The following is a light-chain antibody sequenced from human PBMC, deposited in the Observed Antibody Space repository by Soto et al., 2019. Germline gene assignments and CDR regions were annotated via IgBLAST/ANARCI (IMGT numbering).Light chain of an antibody. J-gene: IGLJ3*02. CDR2: GNN. CDR3: QSYDSSLSGSV. CDR1: SSDVGGYNY. Sequence: QSVLTQPASVSGSPGQSITISCTGTSSDVGGYNYVSWYQQHPGKAPKLLISGNNIRPSGVPDRFSGSKSGTSASLAITGLQAEDEADYYCQSYDSSLSGSVFGGGTKVTVL. V-gene: IGLV2-14*01.